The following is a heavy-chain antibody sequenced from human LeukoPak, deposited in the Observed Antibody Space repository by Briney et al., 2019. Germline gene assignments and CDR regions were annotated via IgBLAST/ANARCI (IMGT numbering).Heavy chain of an antibody. D-gene: IGHD3-9*01. CDR3: TIMSDDILTGYYDRVEYFQH. CDR2: IKSKTDGGTT. Sequence: GGSLRLSCAASGFTFSNAWMSWVRQAPGKGLEWVGRIKSKTDGGTTDYAAPVKGRFTISRDDSKNTLYLQMNSLKTEDTAVYYCTIMSDDILTGYYDRVEYFQHWGQGTLVTVSS. V-gene: IGHV3-15*01. J-gene: IGHJ1*01. CDR1: GFTFSNAW.